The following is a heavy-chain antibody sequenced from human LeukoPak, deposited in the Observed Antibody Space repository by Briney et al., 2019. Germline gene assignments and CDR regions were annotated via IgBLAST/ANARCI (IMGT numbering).Heavy chain of an antibody. CDR2: IYSGGST. D-gene: IGHD3-22*01. CDR1: GFTVSSNY. Sequence: GGSLRLSCAASGFTVSSNYMSWVRQAPGKGLEWVSVIYSGGSTYYADSVKGRFTISRDNSKYTLYLQLNTLRAEDTAIYYCAKGDYYDSSDLDYWGQGTLVTVSS. CDR3: AKGDYYDSSDLDY. J-gene: IGHJ4*02. V-gene: IGHV3-53*01.